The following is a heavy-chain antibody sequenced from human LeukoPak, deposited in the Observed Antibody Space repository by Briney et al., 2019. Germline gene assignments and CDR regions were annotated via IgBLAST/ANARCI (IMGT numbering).Heavy chain of an antibody. J-gene: IGHJ3*02. CDR1: GFSFSDYI. CDR2: IRRKRNGYTT. CDR3: SRDGTEGDNSAFDM. D-gene: IGHD3-22*01. V-gene: IGHV3-72*01. Sequence: PGGSLRLSCAASGFSFSDYILDWVRQAPGKGLECVGRIRRKRNGYTTEYAASVKGRFTISRDDLKKSLYLHMSSLKTEDTAVYHCSRDGTEGDNSAFDMWGQGTMVTVSS.